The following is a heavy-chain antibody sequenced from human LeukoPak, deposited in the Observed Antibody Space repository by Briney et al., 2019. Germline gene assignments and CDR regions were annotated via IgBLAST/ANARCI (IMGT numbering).Heavy chain of an antibody. D-gene: IGHD3-10*01. V-gene: IGHV1-69*04. CDR2: IIPILGMA. CDR3: ARGPPHYYGSGSLFDP. J-gene: IGHJ5*02. CDR1: GGSFSSYA. Sequence: ASVKVSCKASGGSFSSYAISWVRQAPGQGLEWMGRIIPILGMANYAQKFQGRVTITADTSTSTAYMELRSLRSDDTAVYYCARGPPHYYGSGSLFDPWGQGTLVTVSS.